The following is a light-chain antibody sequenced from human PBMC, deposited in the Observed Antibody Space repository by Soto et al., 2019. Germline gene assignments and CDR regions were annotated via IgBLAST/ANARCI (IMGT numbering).Light chain of an antibody. V-gene: IGLV2-14*01. CDR2: EVS. J-gene: IGLJ1*01. CDR1: SSDVGSYNY. CDR3: NSYTSSSTLYV. Sequence: QSALTQPASVSGSPGQSITISCTGTSSDVGSYNYVSWYQQHPGKAPKLMIYEVSNRPSGVSNRFSGFKSGNTASLTISGLQAEDEADYYCNSYTSSSTLYVFGTGTKLTVL.